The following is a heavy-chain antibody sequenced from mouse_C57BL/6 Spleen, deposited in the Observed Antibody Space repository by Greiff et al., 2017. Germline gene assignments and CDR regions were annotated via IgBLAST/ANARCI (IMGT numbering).Heavy chain of an antibody. J-gene: IGHJ3*01. CDR1: RFSLTSYG. CDR2: IWGGGST. CDR3: AKLGDGYRFAY. Sequence: QVQLKESGPGLVAPSQSLSITCTVSRFSLTSYGVDWVRQPPGKGLEWLGVIWGGGSTNYNSALMSRLSISKDNSKSQVFLKMNSLQTDDTAMYYCAKLGDGYRFAYWGQGTLVTVSA. V-gene: IGHV2-9*01. D-gene: IGHD2-3*01.